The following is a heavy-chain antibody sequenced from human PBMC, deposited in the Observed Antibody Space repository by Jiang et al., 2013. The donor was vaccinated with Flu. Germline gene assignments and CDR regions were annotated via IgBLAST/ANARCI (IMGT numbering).Heavy chain of an antibody. Sequence: RLSCAASGFTFDDYAMHWVRQAPGKGLEWVSGISWNSGSIGYADSVKGRFTISRDNAKNTLYLQMNSLRAEDTAVYYCAKDRITFGGVIVLYGMDVWGQGTTVTVSS. D-gene: IGHD3-16*02. J-gene: IGHJ6*02. CDR2: ISWNSGSI. CDR1: GFTFDDYA. V-gene: IGHV3-9*01. CDR3: AKDRITFGGVIVLYGMDV.